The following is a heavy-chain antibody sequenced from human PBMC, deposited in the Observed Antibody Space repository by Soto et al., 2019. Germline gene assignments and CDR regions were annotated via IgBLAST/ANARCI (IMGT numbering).Heavy chain of an antibody. J-gene: IGHJ4*02. CDR2: ISSSGSTI. V-gene: IGHV3-48*03. Sequence: EVQLVESGVGLVQPGGSLRLSGAASGFTFSSYEMNWVREAPGKGLEWVSYISSSGSTIYYADSVKGRFTISRDNAKNSLYLQMNSLRAEDTAVYYCAREVGPIEYWGQGTLVTVSS. CDR3: AREVGPIEY. CDR1: GFTFSSYE.